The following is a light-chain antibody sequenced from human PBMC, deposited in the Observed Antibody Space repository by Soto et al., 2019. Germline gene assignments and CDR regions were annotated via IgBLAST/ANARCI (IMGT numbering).Light chain of an antibody. Sequence: QSALTQPASVSGSPGQSITISCTGSGRDIGAYNYVSWYQQHPGKAPKLIIYGVKNRPSGLSNRFSASKSAFTASLTISGLQAEDEADYYCSSYTTSYFYVFGAGTKGTVL. V-gene: IGLV2-14*01. J-gene: IGLJ1*01. CDR3: SSYTTSYFYV. CDR1: GRDIGAYNY. CDR2: GVK.